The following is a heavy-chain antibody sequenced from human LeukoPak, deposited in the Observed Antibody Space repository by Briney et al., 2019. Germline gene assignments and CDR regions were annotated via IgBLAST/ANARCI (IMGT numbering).Heavy chain of an antibody. J-gene: IGHJ4*02. CDR2: IIPIFGTA. CDR3: ARSESSLSEMATIGPLNFDY. V-gene: IGHV1-69*05. CDR1: GGTLSSYA. Sequence: SVKVSCKASGGTLSSYAISWVRQAPGQGLEWMGGIIPIFGTANYAQKFQGRVTITTDESTSTAYMELSSLRSEDTAVYYCARSESSLSEMATIGPLNFDYWGQGTLVTVSS. D-gene: IGHD5-24*01.